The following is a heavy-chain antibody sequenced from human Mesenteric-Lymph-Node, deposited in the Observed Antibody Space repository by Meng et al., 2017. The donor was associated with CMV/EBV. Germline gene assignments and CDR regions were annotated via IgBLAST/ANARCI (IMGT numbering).Heavy chain of an antibody. J-gene: IGHJ4*02. CDR2: TSYTGGT. V-gene: IGHV4-59*01. CDR3: AGAPIAGRPYYFDF. Sequence: SETLSLTCTVSGGSISSNFWSWIRQPPGKGLEWIGYTSYTGGTNYNPSLKSRVILSIDTSRKQFSVNLTSVTAADTAAYYCAGAPIAGRPYYFDFWGPGTLVTVSS. D-gene: IGHD1-26*01. CDR1: GGSISSNF.